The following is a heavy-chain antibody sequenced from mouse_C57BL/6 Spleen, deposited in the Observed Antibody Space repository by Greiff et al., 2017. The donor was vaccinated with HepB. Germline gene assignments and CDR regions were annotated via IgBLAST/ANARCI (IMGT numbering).Heavy chain of an antibody. J-gene: IGHJ3*01. V-gene: IGHV1-22*01. CDR2: INPNNGGT. D-gene: IGHD2-4*01. Sequence: EVQLVESGPELVKPGASVKMSCKASGYTFTDYNMHWVKQSHGKSLEWIGYINPNNGGTSYNQKFKGKATLTVNKSSSTAYMELRSLTSEDSAVYYCARGYDYDLFAYWGQGTLVTVSA. CDR1: GYTFTDYN. CDR3: ARGYDYDLFAY.